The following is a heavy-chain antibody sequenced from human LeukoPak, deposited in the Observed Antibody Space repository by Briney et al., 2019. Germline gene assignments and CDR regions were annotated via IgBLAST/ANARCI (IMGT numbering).Heavy chain of an antibody. CDR1: GGSISSSNW. D-gene: IGHD3-10*01. J-gene: IGHJ4*02. CDR2: IYHSGST. Sequence: SETLSLTCAVSGGSISSSNWWSWVRQPPGKGLEWIGEIYHSGSTNYNPSLKSRVTISVDKSKNQFSLKLSSVTAADTAVYYCARDYYGSASYYFGYWGQGTLVTVSS. CDR3: ARDYYGSASYYFGY. V-gene: IGHV4-4*02.